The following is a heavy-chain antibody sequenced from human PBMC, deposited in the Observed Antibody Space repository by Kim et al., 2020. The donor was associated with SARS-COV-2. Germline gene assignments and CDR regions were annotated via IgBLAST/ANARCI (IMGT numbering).Heavy chain of an antibody. D-gene: IGHD3-16*01. V-gene: IGHV3-7*01. Sequence: GSEKYYVYSVKGRFTISRDNAKNSLYLQMNSLRAEDTAVYYCARGGRFDPWGQGTLVTVSS. J-gene: IGHJ5*02. CDR3: ARGGRFDP. CDR2: GSEK.